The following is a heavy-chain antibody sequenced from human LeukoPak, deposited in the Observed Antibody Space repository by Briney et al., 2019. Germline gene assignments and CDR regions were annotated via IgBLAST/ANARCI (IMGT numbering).Heavy chain of an antibody. D-gene: IGHD3-10*02. CDR3: AELGITMIGGV. J-gene: IGHJ6*04. CDR2: ISSSGSTI. Sequence: GGSLRLSCAASRFTFSSYEMNWVRQAPGKGLEWVSYISSSGSTIYYADSVKGRFTISRDNAKNSLYLQMNSLRAEDTAVYYCAELGITMIGGVWGKGATVTISS. CDR1: RFTFSSYE. V-gene: IGHV3-48*03.